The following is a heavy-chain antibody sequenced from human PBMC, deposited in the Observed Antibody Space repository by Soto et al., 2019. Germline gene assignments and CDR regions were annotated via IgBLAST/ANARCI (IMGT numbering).Heavy chain of an antibody. J-gene: IGHJ6*02. CDR3: ARGASYGMDV. CDR1: GFTFSTYS. CDR2: ISSGSSPI. Sequence: EVQLVESGGGLVQPGGSLRVSCAASGFTFSTYSMNWVRQAPGKGLEWVSYISSGSSPIYYADSVKGRFTISRDNAKNSLYLQMNSLRADDTAVYYCARGASYGMDVWGQGTTVTVSS. V-gene: IGHV3-48*01.